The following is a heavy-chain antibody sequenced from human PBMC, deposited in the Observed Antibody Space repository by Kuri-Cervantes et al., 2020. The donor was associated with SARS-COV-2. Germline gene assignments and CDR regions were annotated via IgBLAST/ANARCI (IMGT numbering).Heavy chain of an antibody. CDR2: IWYDGSNK. CDR1: GFTFSSYG. CDR3: ARDGVADYYYYYMDV. V-gene: IGHV3-33*01. J-gene: IGHJ6*03. Sequence: GGSLRLSCAASGFTFSSYGMHWVRQAPGKGLEWVAVIWYDGSNKYYADSVKGRFTISRDNSKNTLYLQMNSLRAEDTAVYYCARDGVADYYYYYMDVWGKGTMVTVSS. D-gene: IGHD2-15*01.